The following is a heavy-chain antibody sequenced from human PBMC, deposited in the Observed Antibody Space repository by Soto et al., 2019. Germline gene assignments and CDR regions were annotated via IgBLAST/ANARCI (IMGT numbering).Heavy chain of an antibody. J-gene: IGHJ4*02. CDR2: IYYSGST. Sequence: PSETLSLTCTVSGSSVSSGRYYWSCIRPPPGKGLEWIGYIYYSGSTNYNPSLKSRATISVDTSKNQFSLKLSSVTAAATAVYCCSARAIGYCSGGSCYPFGVWGQGTLVTVSS. D-gene: IGHD2-15*01. CDR1: GSSVSSGRYY. V-gene: IGHV4-61*01. CDR3: SARAIGYCSGGSCYPFGV.